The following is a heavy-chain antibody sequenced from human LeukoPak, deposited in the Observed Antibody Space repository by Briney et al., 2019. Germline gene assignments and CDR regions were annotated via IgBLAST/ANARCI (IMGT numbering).Heavy chain of an antibody. V-gene: IGHV3-7*01. Sequence: GGSPRLSCAASGFTFKKYWMNWVRQVPGKGLECLANIKEDGSETYYADSVKGRFTISRDNPKNLLFLQINSLRVEDTAVYYCARNVWFGELENWFDPWGQGTLVTVSS. J-gene: IGHJ5*02. CDR2: IKEDGSET. CDR3: ARNVWFGELENWFDP. CDR1: GFTFKKYW. D-gene: IGHD3-10*01.